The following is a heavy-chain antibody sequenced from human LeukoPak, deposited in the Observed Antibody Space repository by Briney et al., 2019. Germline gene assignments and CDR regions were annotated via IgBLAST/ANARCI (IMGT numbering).Heavy chain of an antibody. CDR2: ISYDGSNK. Sequence: GRSLRLSCAASGFTFSSYGMHWVRQAPGKGLEWVAVISYDGSNKYYADSVKGRFTISRDNSKNTLYLQMNSLRAEDTAVYYCAKGNIGYYYYYGMDVWGQGTTVTVSS. J-gene: IGHJ6*02. CDR1: GFTFSSYG. CDR3: AKGNIGYYYYYGMDV. V-gene: IGHV3-30*18. D-gene: IGHD2/OR15-2a*01.